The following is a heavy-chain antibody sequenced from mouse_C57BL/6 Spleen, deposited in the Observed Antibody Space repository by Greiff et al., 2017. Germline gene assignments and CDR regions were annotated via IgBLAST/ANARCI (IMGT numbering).Heavy chain of an antibody. CDR1: GYTFTRYG. D-gene: IGHD1-1*01. J-gene: IGHJ2*01. CDR2: LYPRRGNT. Sequence: VQLQQSGAELARPGASVKLSCKASGYTFTRYGLSWVTQSTGQGLAWLGELYPRRGNTSYNEQFKGKATLTADKSSSTADMVLRSLTSEDSAVYFWARSYKNYGRSYYIDYWGQGTTLTVSS. V-gene: IGHV1-81*01. CDR3: ARSYKNYGRSYYIDY.